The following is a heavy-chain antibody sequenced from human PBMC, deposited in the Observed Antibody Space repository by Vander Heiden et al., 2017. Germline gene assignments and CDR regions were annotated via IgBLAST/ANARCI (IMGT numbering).Heavy chain of an antibody. V-gene: IGHV3-33*06. J-gene: IGHJ4*02. CDR3: AKDPAGNRGTLDY. D-gene: IGHD3-10*01. Sequence: QVLLVESGGGVVQPGRSLRLSCAASRFTFSNYGMHWVRQAPGKGLEWVAVIWYDGSNKYYADSVKGRFTISRDNSKNTLSLQMNSLRAEDTAVYYCAKDPAGNRGTLDYWGQGTLVTVSS. CDR2: IWYDGSNK. CDR1: RFTFSNYG.